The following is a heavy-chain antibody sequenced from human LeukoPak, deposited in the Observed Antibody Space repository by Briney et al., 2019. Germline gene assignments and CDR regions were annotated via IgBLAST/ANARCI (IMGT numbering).Heavy chain of an antibody. V-gene: IGHV3-74*03. CDR1: GFTFSNYW. CDR3: ARDRYCTTTRCSDY. J-gene: IGHJ4*02. Sequence: GGSLRLSCAASGFTFSNYWMHWVRQAPGQGQVWVSRIGTDGSSTTYADSVKGRFTISRDNAKNTLYLEMNSLRAEDTAVYYCARDRYCTTTRCSDYWGQGTLVTVSS. CDR2: IGTDGSST. D-gene: IGHD2-2*01.